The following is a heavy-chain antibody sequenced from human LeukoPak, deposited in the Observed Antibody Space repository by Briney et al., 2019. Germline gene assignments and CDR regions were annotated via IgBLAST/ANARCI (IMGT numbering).Heavy chain of an antibody. J-gene: IGHJ4*02. CDR2: ISGSGGST. CDR1: GFTFTYAW. V-gene: IGHV3-23*01. Sequence: PGGSLRLSCAASGFTFTYAWMSWVRQAPGKGLEWVSAISGSGGSTYYADSVKGRFTISRDNSKNTLYLQMNSLRAEDTAVYYCAKIYSSSWYYFDYWGQGTQVTVSS. D-gene: IGHD6-13*01. CDR3: AKIYSSSWYYFDY.